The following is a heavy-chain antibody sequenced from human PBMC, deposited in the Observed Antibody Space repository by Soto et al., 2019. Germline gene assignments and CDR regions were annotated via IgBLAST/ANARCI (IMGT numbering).Heavy chain of an antibody. CDR3: ARQGSGGRTFDF. Sequence: SETLSLTCIVSGGSISGFYWSWIRQPPGKGLEWIGSVYYSVSTNYNPSLKSRVTMSLDTSKNQFSLKLSSVTAADTAVYYCARQGSGGRTFDFWGQGATVTVSS. J-gene: IGHJ4*02. D-gene: IGHD2-15*01. CDR1: GGSISGFY. V-gene: IGHV4-59*08. CDR2: VYYSVST.